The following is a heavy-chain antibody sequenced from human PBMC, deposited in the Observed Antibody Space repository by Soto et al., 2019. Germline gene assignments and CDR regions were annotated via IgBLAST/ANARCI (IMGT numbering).Heavy chain of an antibody. CDR2: IIPISGTR. V-gene: IGHV1-69*13. J-gene: IGHJ5*02. Sequence: SVKVSCKASGGTFNSYAIIWVRQAPGQGLEWMGGIIPISGTRNYAQRFQGRVTISADESTSTAYMELSSLRSEDTAVYYCASEMDRYVYYDCFNPWRQRTQVTVS. CDR3: ASEMDRYVYYDCFNP. CDR1: GGTFNSYA. D-gene: IGHD3-22*01.